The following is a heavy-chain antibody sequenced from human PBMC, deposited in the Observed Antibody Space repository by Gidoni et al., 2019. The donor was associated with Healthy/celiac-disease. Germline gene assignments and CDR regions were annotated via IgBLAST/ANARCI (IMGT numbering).Heavy chain of an antibody. Sequence: EVQLVESGGGLVKPGGSLRLSCAASGFTFSSYSMNWVRQAPGKGLEWVSPISSSSSYIYYADSVKGRFTISRDNAKNSLYLQMNSLRAEDTAVYYCARDRGGYSPSYFDYWGQGTLVTVSS. CDR3: ARDRGGYSPSYFDY. CDR1: GFTFSSYS. CDR2: ISSSSSYI. J-gene: IGHJ4*02. V-gene: IGHV3-21*01. D-gene: IGHD2-21*01.